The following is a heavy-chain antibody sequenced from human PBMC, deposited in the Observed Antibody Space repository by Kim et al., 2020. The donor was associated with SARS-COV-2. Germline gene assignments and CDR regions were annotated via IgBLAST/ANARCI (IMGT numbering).Heavy chain of an antibody. D-gene: IGHD3-16*01. CDR2: IYTSGST. CDR1: GGSISSGSYY. Sequence: SETLSLTCTVSGGSISSGSYYWSWIRQPAGKGLEWIGRIYTSGSTNYNPSLKSRVTISVDTSKNQFSLKLSSVTAADTAVYYCARGRGFQPVGASYYYYGMDVWGQGTTVTVSS. CDR3: ARGRGFQPVGASYYYYGMDV. J-gene: IGHJ6*02. V-gene: IGHV4-61*02.